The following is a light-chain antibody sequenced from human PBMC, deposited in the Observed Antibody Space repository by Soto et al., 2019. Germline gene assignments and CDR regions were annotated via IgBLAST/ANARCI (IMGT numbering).Light chain of an antibody. CDR1: QTISSC. Sequence: DIQMSNSRSTLSGSVGAGVTIICRASQTISSCLAWYQQKPGKAPKLLIYKASTLKSGVPSRFSGSGSGTEFTLTISSLQPDDFATYYCQHYNSYSEAFGQGTMVDNK. CDR2: KAS. V-gene: IGKV1-5*03. CDR3: QHYNSYSEA. J-gene: IGKJ1*01.